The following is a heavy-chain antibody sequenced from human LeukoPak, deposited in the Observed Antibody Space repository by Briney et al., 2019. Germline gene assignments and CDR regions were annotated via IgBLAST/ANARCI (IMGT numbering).Heavy chain of an antibody. J-gene: IGHJ4*02. V-gene: IGHV4-34*01. Sequence: SETLSLTCAVYGGSFRGYYWIWIPQPPGKAREGIGEINHSGSTNYNPSLKSRVTISVDTSKNQFSLKLSSVTAADTAVYYCARGLGDSSSTGGDYWGQGTLVTVSS. CDR3: ARGLGDSSSTGGDY. CDR1: GGSFRGYY. D-gene: IGHD6-6*01. CDR2: INHSGST.